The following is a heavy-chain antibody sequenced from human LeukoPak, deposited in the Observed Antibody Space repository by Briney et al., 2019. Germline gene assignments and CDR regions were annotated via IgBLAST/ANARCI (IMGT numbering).Heavy chain of an antibody. CDR2: IYTSGST. V-gene: IGHV4-4*07. J-gene: IGHJ4*02. Sequence: SETLSLTCTVSGGSISSYYWSWIRQPAGKGREWVGRIYTSGSTNYNPSLKSRVTMSVDTSKNQFSLKLSSVTAADTAVYYCARALLNYYGSGDYFDYWGQGTLVTVSS. CDR3: ARALLNYYGSGDYFDY. D-gene: IGHD3-10*01. CDR1: GGSISSYY.